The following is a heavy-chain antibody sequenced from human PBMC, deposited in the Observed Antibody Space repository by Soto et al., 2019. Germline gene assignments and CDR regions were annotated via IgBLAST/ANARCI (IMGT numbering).Heavy chain of an antibody. Sequence: QVQLVQSGAEVKKPESSVKVSCKAPGGTFSTYAIRWVRQAPGQGLEWMGGIIPMFGTANYAQRFQDRVTMTADESTNTGYRERSSLRSEDTAVYFCASGIQLWLRRINNGYSGWGQGTLVTVSS. CDR1: GGTFSTYA. CDR3: ASGIQLWLRRINNGYSG. CDR2: IIPMFGTA. J-gene: IGHJ4*02. V-gene: IGHV1-69*12. D-gene: IGHD5-18*01.